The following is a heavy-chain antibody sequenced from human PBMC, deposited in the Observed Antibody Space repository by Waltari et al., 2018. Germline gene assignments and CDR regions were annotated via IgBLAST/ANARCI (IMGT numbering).Heavy chain of an antibody. Sequence: EVQLVESGGGLVQPGGSLRLSCAASGFSFSSFEMNWVRQAPGKGLEWVSYIDARGTTIKYADSVKGRFTISRDNAKNSLYLQMSSLRAEDTAVYYCARVGQQLVDWGQGTLVTVSS. J-gene: IGHJ4*02. CDR2: IDARGTTI. CDR3: ARVGQQLVD. CDR1: GFSFSSFE. D-gene: IGHD6-13*01. V-gene: IGHV3-48*03.